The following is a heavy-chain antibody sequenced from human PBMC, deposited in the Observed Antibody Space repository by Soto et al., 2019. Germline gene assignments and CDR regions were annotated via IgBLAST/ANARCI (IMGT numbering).Heavy chain of an antibody. V-gene: IGHV4-59*01. CDR1: GGSISSYY. J-gene: IGHJ4*02. D-gene: IGHD5-18*01. CDR3: ARKPRGYSYGYDY. Sequence: PSETLSLTCTVPGGSISSYYWSWIRQPPGKGLEWIGYIYYSGITNYNPSLKSRVTISVDTSKNLFSLRLRSVTAADTAVYYCARKPRGYSYGYDYWGQGILVTVS. CDR2: IYYSGIT.